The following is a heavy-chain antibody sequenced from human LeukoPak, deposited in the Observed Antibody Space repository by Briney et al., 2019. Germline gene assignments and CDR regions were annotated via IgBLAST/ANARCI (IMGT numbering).Heavy chain of an antibody. V-gene: IGHV4-39*01. J-gene: IGHJ5*02. Sequence: PSETLSLTCTVSGGSISSSSYYWGWIRQPPGKGLEWIGSIYYSGSTYYNPSLKSRVTISVDTSKNQFSLKLSSETAADTAVYYCARQNSGSYWGRLGWFNPWGQGTLVTVSS. CDR3: ARQNSGSYWGRLGWFNP. D-gene: IGHD3-10*01. CDR1: GGSISSSSYY. CDR2: IYYSGST.